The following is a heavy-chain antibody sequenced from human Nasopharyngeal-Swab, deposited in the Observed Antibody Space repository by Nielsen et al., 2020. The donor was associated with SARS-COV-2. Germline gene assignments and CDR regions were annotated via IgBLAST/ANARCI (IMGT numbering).Heavy chain of an antibody. V-gene: IGHV4-39*01. CDR3: ARLGVVVPAAISGP. CDR2: VYRYGDT. D-gene: IGHD2-21*01. J-gene: IGHJ5*02. Sequence: SETLSLTCSVSGGSISSSSYNWGWIRQPPGKALEYIGAVYRYGDTYYNPSLKSRVTISVDTSKNQFSLTLTSVTAADTAVYFCARLGVVVPAAISGPWGQGTLVAVSS. CDR1: GGSISSSSYN.